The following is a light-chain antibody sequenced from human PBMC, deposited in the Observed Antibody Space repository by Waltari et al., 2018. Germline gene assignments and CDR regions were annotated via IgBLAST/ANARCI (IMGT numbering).Light chain of an antibody. CDR2: NVI. V-gene: IGLV2-11*01. J-gene: IGLJ3*02. Sequence: WYQRYPGNAPKLRIHNVIKRPSGVPGRFSGSKSGNTAALTISGLQAGDEADYVCCSYTGKSGVMFGGGTKLTVL. CDR3: CSYTGKSGVM.